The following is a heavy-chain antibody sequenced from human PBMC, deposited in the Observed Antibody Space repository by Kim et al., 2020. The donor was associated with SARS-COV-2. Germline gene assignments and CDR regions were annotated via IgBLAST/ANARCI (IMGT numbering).Heavy chain of an antibody. J-gene: IGHJ4*02. D-gene: IGHD1-26*01. CDR3: ARVVRWEPRPGPVDY. V-gene: IGHV3-21*01. CDR1: GFTFSSYS. Sequence: GGSLRLSCAASGFTFSSYSMNWVRQAPGKGLEWVSSISSSSSYIYYADSVKGRFTISRDNAKNSLYLQMNSLRAEDTAVYYCARVVRWEPRPGPVDYWGQGTLVTVSS. CDR2: ISSSSSYI.